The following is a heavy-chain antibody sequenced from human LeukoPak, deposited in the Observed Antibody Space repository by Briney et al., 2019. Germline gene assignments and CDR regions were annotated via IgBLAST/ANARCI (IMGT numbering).Heavy chain of an antibody. V-gene: IGHV3-30*04. CDR1: GFTFSSYV. J-gene: IGHJ5*02. Sequence: GGSLRLSCAASGFTFSSYVMHWVRQAPGKGLEWVAIISYDGSNEYYADSVKGRFTISRDNAKNSLYLQMNSLRVEDTAVYYCARDPDRVVTTISGWFDPWGQGTLVTVSS. CDR3: ARDPDRVVTTISGWFDP. CDR2: ISYDGSNE. D-gene: IGHD2-21*02.